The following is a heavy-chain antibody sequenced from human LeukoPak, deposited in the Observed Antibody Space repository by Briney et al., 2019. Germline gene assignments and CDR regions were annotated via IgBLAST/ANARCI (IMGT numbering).Heavy chain of an antibody. V-gene: IGHV3-11*01. CDR1: GFAFSDYY. CDR3: AGVSGGGGQKDFSYYMDV. D-gene: IGHD3-16*01. CDR2: ISNRGSNI. Sequence: PGGSLRLSCVASGFAFSDYYMTWIRQAPGKGMEWISYISNRGSNIFYADFVKGRFTISRDNAKNSLYLQMSSVRAEDTAVYSWAGVSGGGGQKDFSYYMDVWGKGTTVTVSS. J-gene: IGHJ6*03.